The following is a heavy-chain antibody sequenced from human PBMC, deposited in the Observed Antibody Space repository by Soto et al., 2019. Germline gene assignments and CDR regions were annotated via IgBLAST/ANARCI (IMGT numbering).Heavy chain of an antibody. CDR2: IYATGTT. J-gene: IGHJ5*02. CDR3: VRDGTKTLRDWFDP. CDR1: GSSISGFY. Sequence: SETLSLTCTVSGSSISGFYWSWIRKSAGKGLEWIGRIYATGTTDYNPSLKSRVMMSVDTSKKQFSLKLRSVTAADTAVYYCVRDGTKTLRDWFDPWGQGISVTVSS. V-gene: IGHV4-4*07. D-gene: IGHD1-1*01.